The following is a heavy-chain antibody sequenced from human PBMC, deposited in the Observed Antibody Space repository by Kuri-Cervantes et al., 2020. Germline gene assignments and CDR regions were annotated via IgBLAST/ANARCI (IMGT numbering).Heavy chain of an antibody. CDR2: IKQDGSER. D-gene: IGHD2-8*01. J-gene: IGHJ4*02. CDR3: ARVRETYCTNGVCYMYYFDY. Sequence: GESLKISCAASGFTFSSYAMSWVRQAPGKGLEWVANIKQDGSERYYVDSVKGRFTISRDNAKSSLHLQMNSLRVEDTAVYYCARVRETYCTNGVCYMYYFDYWGQGTLVTVSS. CDR1: GFTFSSYA. V-gene: IGHV3-7*01.